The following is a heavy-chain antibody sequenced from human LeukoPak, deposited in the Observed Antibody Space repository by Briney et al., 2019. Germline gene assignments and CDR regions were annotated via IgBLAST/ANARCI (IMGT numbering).Heavy chain of an antibody. V-gene: IGHV3-21*01. CDR1: GFTFSSYN. CDR2: ITSSSSYI. Sequence: GGSLTLSCAASGFTFSSYNMNWVRQPPGKGREWVASITSSSSYIYYADSVKGRFTISRDNAKNSLYLQMNSLRAEDTAVYYCARDPYSGSYGNYYYYFMDVWGKGTTVTISS. CDR3: ARDPYSGSYGNYYYYFMDV. J-gene: IGHJ6*03. D-gene: IGHD1-26*01.